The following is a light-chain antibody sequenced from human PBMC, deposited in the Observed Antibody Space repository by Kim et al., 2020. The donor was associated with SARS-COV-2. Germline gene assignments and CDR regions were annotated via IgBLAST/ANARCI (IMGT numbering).Light chain of an antibody. CDR2: GRN. CDR3: NSRDSSGNHLV. Sequence: AQGQTVWSTCQGDSLRNYYASWYHQKPRQAPLVVIYGRNDRPSGIPDRFSGSNSGNTASLTITGAQAEDEADYYCNSRDSSGNHLVFGGGTQLTVL. V-gene: IGLV3-19*01. J-gene: IGLJ3*02. CDR1: SLRNYY.